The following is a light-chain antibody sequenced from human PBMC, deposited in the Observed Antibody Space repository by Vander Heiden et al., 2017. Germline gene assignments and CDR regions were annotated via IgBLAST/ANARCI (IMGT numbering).Light chain of an antibody. CDR3: QSYDSSLSVPNVV. V-gene: IGLV1-40*01. CDR1: SSNIGAGYH. J-gene: IGLJ2*01. Sequence: HSVLTQPPSVSGAPGQRVTIHCTGSSSNIGAGYHVHWYQQRPGTAPKLLIFGNTNRPSGVPDRFSGSKSGTSASLAITGLQAEDEGDYYCQSYDSSLSVPNVVFGGGTKLTVL. CDR2: GNT.